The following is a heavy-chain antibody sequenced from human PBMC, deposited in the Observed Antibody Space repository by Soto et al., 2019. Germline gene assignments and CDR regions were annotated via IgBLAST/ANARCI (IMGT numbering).Heavy chain of an antibody. CDR2: IGAYNGNT. J-gene: IGHJ4*02. V-gene: IGHV1-18*01. CDR3: ARKDYYDSSGYRRDFDY. Sequence: ASVKVSCKASGYTFTSYGISWVRQAPGQGLEWMGWIGAYNGNTNYAQKLQGRVTMTTDTSTSTAYMELRSLRSDDTAVYYCARKDYYDSSGYRRDFDYWGQGTLVTVSS. D-gene: IGHD3-22*01. CDR1: GYTFTSYG.